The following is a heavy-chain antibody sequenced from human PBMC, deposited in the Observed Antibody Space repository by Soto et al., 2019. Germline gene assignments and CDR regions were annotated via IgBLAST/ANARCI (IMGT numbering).Heavy chain of an antibody. CDR3: ARDPRPYYYDSSGYYDY. V-gene: IGHV1-69*13. CDR2: IIPIFGTA. D-gene: IGHD3-22*01. Sequence: ASVKVSCKASGGTFSSYAISWVRQAPGQGLEWMGGIIPIFGTANYAQKFQGRVTITADESTSTAYMELSSLRSEDTAVYYCARDPRPYYYDSSGYYDYWGQGTLVTVSS. J-gene: IGHJ4*02. CDR1: GGTFSSYA.